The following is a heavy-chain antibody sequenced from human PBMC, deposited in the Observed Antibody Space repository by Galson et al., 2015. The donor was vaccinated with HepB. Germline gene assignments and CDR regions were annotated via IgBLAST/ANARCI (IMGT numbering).Heavy chain of an antibody. CDR3: AKESASGYSSSWSFYYFDY. CDR2: ISGSGGST. V-gene: IGHV3-23*01. Sequence: SLRLSCAASGFTFSSYAMSWVRQAPGKGLEWVSAISGSGGSTYYADSVKGRFTISRDNSKNTLYLQMNSLRAEDTAVYYCAKESASGYSSSWSFYYFDYWGQGTLVTVSS. J-gene: IGHJ4*02. CDR1: GFTFSSYA. D-gene: IGHD6-13*01.